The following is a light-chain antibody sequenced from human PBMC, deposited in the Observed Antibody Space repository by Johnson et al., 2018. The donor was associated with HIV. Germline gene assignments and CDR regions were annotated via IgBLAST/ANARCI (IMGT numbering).Light chain of an antibody. CDR3: GTWDSNLSAYV. CDR2: ENN. J-gene: IGLJ1*01. CDR1: GYNIGNNY. Sequence: QSVLSQPPSVSAAPGQKVTISCSGSGYNIGNNYVSWYQQLPGTAPKLLIYENNKRPSGIPDRFSGSKSGTSATLGITGLQTGDEADYYCGTWDSNLSAYVFGPGTKVTVL. V-gene: IGLV1-51*02.